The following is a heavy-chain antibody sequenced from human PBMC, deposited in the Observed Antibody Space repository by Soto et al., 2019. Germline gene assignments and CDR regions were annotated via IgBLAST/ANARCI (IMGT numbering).Heavy chain of an antibody. CDR1: GYTFTSYG. J-gene: IGHJ4*01. D-gene: IGHD5-18*01. CDR2: ISAYNGNT. Sequence: ASVKVSCKASGYTFTSYGISWVRQAPGQGLEWMGWISAYNGNTNYAQKLQGRVTMTTDTSTSTAYMELRSLRSDDTAVYYCARVGQAPPPPWYVVTAMVFCGSFDYWG. V-gene: IGHV1-18*01. CDR3: ARVGQAPPPPWYVVTAMVFCGSFDY.